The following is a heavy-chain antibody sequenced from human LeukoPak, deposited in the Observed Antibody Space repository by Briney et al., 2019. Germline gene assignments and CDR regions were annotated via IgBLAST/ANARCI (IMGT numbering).Heavy chain of an antibody. CDR1: GASVTTFY. V-gene: IGHV4-59*02. Sequence: PSETLSLTCTVSGASVTTFYWSWFRQPPGKGLEWIGYIYYSGVTNYNPSLKSRVTMSVDTSKNQFSLKVTSVTAADTAIYYCARDQVVHEWFDPWGQGILVTVSS. D-gene: IGHD3-22*01. J-gene: IGHJ5*02. CDR2: IYYSGVT. CDR3: ARDQVVHEWFDP.